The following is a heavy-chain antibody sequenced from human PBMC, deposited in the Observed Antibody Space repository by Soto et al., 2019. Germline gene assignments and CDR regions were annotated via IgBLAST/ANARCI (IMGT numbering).Heavy chain of an antibody. CDR2: TFYRSTWYN. D-gene: IGHD5-12*01. CDR3: ARATSRVATITYFYFYGMDV. CDR1: GDSVSRNSAA. J-gene: IGHJ6*02. Sequence: PSQTLSLTCAISGDSVSRNSAAWNWIRQSPSRGLEWLGRTFYRSTWYNDYAVSVKSRITINPDTSKNQFSLQLNSVTPEDTALYYCARATSRVATITYFYFYGMDVWGQGTTVTV. V-gene: IGHV6-1*01.